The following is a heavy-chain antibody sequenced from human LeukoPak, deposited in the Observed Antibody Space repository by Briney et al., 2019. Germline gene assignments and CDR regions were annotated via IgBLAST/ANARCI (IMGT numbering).Heavy chain of an antibody. CDR3: ASRPGGSTWYGVFDY. D-gene: IGHD6-13*01. Sequence: PSETLSLTCTVSGASISNHYWSWIRQPSGEGLEWIGYIYDSETTNYNPSLKSRVTLSVDTSKNQFSLKLSSVTAADTALYYCASRPGGSTWYGVFDYWSRGTLVTVSS. CDR1: GASISNHY. V-gene: IGHV4-59*11. J-gene: IGHJ4*01. CDR2: IYDSETT.